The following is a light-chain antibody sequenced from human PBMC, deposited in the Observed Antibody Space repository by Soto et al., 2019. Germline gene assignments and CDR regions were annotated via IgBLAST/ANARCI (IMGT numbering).Light chain of an antibody. CDR1: SSDVGGYNY. Sequence: QSALTQPASVSGSPGQSITISCTGTSSDVGGYNYVSWYQQHPGKAPNLMIYDVSNRPSGVSNRFSGSKSGNTASLTISGLQAEDEADYYCSSYTSSSTVFGGGTKLTV. J-gene: IGLJ2*01. CDR3: SSYTSSSTV. CDR2: DVS. V-gene: IGLV2-14*01.